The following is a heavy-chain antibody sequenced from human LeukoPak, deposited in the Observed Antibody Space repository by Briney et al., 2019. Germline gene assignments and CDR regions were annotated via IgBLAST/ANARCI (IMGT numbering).Heavy chain of an antibody. CDR3: ANTIAVAGFYYYYGMDV. Sequence: GGSLRLSCVASGFTFSYFGMHWVRQAPGKGLEWVAFIRYDGSNEHYAESVKGRFTISRDNSKNTLYLQMNSLRVEDTAAYYCANTIAVAGFYYYYGMDVWGQGTTVTVSS. CDR2: IRYDGSNE. CDR1: GFTFSYFG. J-gene: IGHJ6*02. V-gene: IGHV3-30*02. D-gene: IGHD6-19*01.